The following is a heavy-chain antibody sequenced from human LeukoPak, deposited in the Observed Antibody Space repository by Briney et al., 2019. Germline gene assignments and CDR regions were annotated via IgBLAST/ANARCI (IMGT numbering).Heavy chain of an antibody. Sequence: PGRSLRLSCAASGFTFSSYWMTWVRQAPGKGLEWVANIKEDGSEKYYVDSVKGRFTISRDNAKNSLYLQMNSLRAEDTAVYYCASQYYAFWRPFDYWGQGTLVTVSS. CDR2: IKEDGSEK. CDR1: GFTFSSYW. D-gene: IGHD3-3*01. J-gene: IGHJ4*02. V-gene: IGHV3-7*01. CDR3: ASQYYAFWRPFDY.